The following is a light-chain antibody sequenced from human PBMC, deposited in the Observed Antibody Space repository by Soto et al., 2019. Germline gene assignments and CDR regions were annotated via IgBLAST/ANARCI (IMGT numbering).Light chain of an antibody. V-gene: IGKV3-20*01. CDR3: QPYFNSPPYT. Sequence: EMVLTQSPGTLSLSPGERATLSCRASQSVSNNYVAWYQQKPGQAPRLLIYGASTRASDIEGRFSGSGSGTDFNLTISRLETEDLAVYYGQPYFNSPPYTFGQGPKLEIK. CDR1: QSVSNNY. J-gene: IGKJ2*01. CDR2: GAS.